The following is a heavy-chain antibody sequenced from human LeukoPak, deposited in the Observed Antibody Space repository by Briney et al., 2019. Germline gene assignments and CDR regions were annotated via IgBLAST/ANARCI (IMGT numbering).Heavy chain of an antibody. J-gene: IGHJ4*02. CDR1: GYTFTTFG. Sequence: ASVKVSCKASGYTFTTFGISWVRQAPGQGLEWMGWISANSGKADYAQKFQGRVTVTTDTSASTAYMELRSLRSDDTAVYYCARVGIGYYDKSGYYPYYCDYWGQGTLVTVSS. V-gene: IGHV1-18*01. D-gene: IGHD3-22*01. CDR2: ISANSGKA. CDR3: ARVGIGYYDKSGYYPYYCDY.